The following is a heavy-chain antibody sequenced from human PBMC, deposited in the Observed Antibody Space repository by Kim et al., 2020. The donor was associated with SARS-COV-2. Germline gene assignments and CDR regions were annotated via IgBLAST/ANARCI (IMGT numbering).Heavy chain of an antibody. V-gene: IGHV4-39*07. CDR3: ARGPSPPSLAAAGRFDY. CDR1: GGSISSSSYY. CDR2: IYYSRST. J-gene: IGHJ4*02. Sequence: SETLSLTCTVSGGSISSSSYYWGWIRQPPGKGLEWIGSIYYSRSTYYNPSLKSRVTISVDTSQHQFSLKLSSVTAADTAVYYCARGPSPPSLAAAGRFDYWGQGTLVTVSS. D-gene: IGHD6-13*01.